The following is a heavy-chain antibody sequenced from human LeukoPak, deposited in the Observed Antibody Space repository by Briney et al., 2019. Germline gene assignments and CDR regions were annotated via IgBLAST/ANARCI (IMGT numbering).Heavy chain of an antibody. D-gene: IGHD2-15*01. CDR3: TSAEGYCSGGSCSRGAFDI. CDR1: GGTFSSYD. J-gene: IGHJ3*02. Sequence: SVKVSCKASGGTFSSYDISWVPQAPGQGLEWMGGIIPIFGTANYAQKFQGRVTITADKSTSTAYMELSSLRSEDTAVYYCTSAEGYCSGGSCSRGAFDIWGQGTMVTVSS. CDR2: IIPIFGTA. V-gene: IGHV1-69*06.